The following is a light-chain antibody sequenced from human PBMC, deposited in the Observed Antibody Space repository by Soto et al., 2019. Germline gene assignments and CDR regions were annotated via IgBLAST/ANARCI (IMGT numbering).Light chain of an antibody. CDR1: QSVDSY. Sequence: EIVLTQSPGTLSLSPGERASLSCRASQSVDSYLAWYQQKPGQAPRLVIYGASNRATGIPDRVSGSGSGTSFTLTISRLEPQDFAVYYCQQYASSPYTFGQGTNLEIK. V-gene: IGKV3-20*01. CDR3: QQYASSPYT. J-gene: IGKJ2*01. CDR2: GAS.